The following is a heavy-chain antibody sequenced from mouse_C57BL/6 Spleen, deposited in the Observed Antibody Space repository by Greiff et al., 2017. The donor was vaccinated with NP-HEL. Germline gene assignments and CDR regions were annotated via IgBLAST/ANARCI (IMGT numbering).Heavy chain of an antibody. CDR1: GYTFTSYW. CDR3: ARYTTVVATDWYFDV. CDR2: IYPSDSET. D-gene: IGHD1-1*01. V-gene: IGHV1-61*01. Sequence: QVQLQQPGAELVRPGSSVKLSCKASGYTFTSYWMDWVKQRPGQGLEWIGNIYPSDSETHYNQKFKDKATLTVAQASSTAYMQLSSLTSEDSAVYYCARYTTVVATDWYFDVWGTGTTVTVSS. J-gene: IGHJ1*03.